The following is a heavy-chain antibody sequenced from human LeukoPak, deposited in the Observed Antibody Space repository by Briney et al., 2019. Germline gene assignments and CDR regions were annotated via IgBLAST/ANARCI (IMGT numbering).Heavy chain of an antibody. Sequence: GGSLRLSCAASGFTFDSYAMSWVRRAPGKGLEWVSMITSGGGNTYYADSVKGRFTISRDNSKNIVFLQMTGLRVDDTAVYYCTRDHTDCRGTDRLLFDYWGQGALLTVSS. CDR3: TRDHTDCRGTDRLLFDY. V-gene: IGHV3-23*01. CDR1: GFTFDSYA. J-gene: IGHJ4*02. D-gene: IGHD2-15*01. CDR2: ITSGGGNT.